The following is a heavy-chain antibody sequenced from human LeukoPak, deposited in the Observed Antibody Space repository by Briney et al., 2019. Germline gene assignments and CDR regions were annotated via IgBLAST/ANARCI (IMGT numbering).Heavy chain of an antibody. CDR2: IYYSGST. J-gene: IGHJ5*02. CDR1: GGSISSYY. V-gene: IGHV4-59*01. D-gene: IGHD2-2*01. Sequence: SETLSLTCTVSGGSISSYYWTWIRQPPGKGLEWIGYIYYSGSTNYNPSLKSRVTISLDTSKNQFSLKLSSVTAADTAVYYCARDGVRYCSSTSCYGLGWFDPWGQGTLVTVSS. CDR3: ARDGVRYCSSTSCYGLGWFDP.